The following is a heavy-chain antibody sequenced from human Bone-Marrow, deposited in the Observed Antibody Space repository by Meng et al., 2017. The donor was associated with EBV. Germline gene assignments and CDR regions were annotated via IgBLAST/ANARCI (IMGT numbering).Heavy chain of an antibody. V-gene: IGHV1-69*06. CDR3: ARPGGYGGNSEPFDY. J-gene: IGHJ4*02. CDR2: FIPIFGTA. D-gene: IGHD4-23*01. Sequence: QVQLVQSVAEVKKPGPSVKLLCKASRGTFSSYAICWVRQAPGQGLEWKGGFIPIFGTANYAQKFQGRVTITADKSTSTAYMELSSLRSEDTAVYYCARPGGYGGNSEPFDYWGQGTRVTVAS. CDR1: RGTFSSYA.